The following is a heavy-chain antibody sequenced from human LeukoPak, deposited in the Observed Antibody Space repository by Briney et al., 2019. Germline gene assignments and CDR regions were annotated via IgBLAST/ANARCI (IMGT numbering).Heavy chain of an antibody. J-gene: IGHJ6*03. CDR3: ARGRADFWSGYIQNYYMDV. D-gene: IGHD3-3*01. CDR1: GGSISSYY. V-gene: IGHV4-4*07. Sequence: SETLSLTCTVSGGSISSYYWSWIRQPAGKGLEWIGRIYTSGSTNYNPSLKSRVTMSVDTSKNQFSLKLSSVTAADTAVYYCARGRADFWSGYIQNYYMDVWGKGTTATVSS. CDR2: IYTSGST.